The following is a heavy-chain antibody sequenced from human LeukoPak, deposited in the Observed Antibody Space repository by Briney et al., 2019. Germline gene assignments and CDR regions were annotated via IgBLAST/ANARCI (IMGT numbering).Heavy chain of an antibody. J-gene: IGHJ4*02. CDR3: TRDPPVDY. CDR2: INYDGSTT. Sequence: PGGSLRLSCAASGFTFSRYWVHWVRQAPGKGLVWVSRINYDGSTTTYADSVKGRFTISRDNAENTLYLQMNSLRAEDTAVYYCTRDPPVDYWGQGTLVTVSS. V-gene: IGHV3-74*01. CDR1: GFTFSRYW.